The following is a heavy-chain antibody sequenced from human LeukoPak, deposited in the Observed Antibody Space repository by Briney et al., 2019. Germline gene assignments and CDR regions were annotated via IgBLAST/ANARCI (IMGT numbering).Heavy chain of an antibody. CDR2: ISWDGGGT. CDR1: GFTFDDYA. Sequence: GGSLRLSCAASGFTFDDYAMHWVRQAPGKGLEWVSLISWDGGGTYYADTVKGRFTISRDNSKNSLYLQMNSLRAEDTAVYYCAKDGYSSSSHWFDPWGQGTLVTVSS. J-gene: IGHJ5*02. CDR3: AKDGYSSSSHWFDP. V-gene: IGHV3-43D*03. D-gene: IGHD6-6*01.